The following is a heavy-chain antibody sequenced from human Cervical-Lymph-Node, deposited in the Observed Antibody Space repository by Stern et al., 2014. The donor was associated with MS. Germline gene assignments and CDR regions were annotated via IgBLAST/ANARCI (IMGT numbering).Heavy chain of an antibody. CDR2: IYPNKGA. V-gene: IGHV4-61*02. J-gene: IGHJ6*02. CDR3: ARDHSGYSGFDFGDYQYYGIDV. Sequence: QVQLQESGPGLVKPSQTLSLTCSVSGGSISSGSYYWTWIRQPAGKGLEWVGHIYPNKGANYNPSLKSRVTISVDTSKNQFSLRLSAVTPADTAIYYCARDHSGYSGFDFGDYQYYGIDVWGQGTTVTVSS. CDR1: GGSISSGSYY. D-gene: IGHD5-12*01.